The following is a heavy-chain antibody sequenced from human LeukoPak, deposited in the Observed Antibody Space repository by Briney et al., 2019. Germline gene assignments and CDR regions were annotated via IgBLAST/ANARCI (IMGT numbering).Heavy chain of an antibody. CDR3: ARDTTDGSGWYHFDN. J-gene: IGHJ4*02. Sequence: GGSLRLSCAASGFTVSSNYMSWVPQAPGKGREWVALNYNGGNGGGTTYDADSVRGRSTITTDNAKNTLYLQMNSLRAEDTAVYYCARDTTDGSGWYHFDNWGQGTLVTVSS. CDR2: NYNGGNGGGTT. D-gene: IGHD6-19*01. CDR1: GFTVSSNY. V-gene: IGHV3-66*01.